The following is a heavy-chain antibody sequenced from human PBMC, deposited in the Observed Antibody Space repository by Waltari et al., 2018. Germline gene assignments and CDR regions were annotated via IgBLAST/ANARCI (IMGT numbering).Heavy chain of an antibody. V-gene: IGHV3-23*01. CDR3: ARHLYGIDYLELDT. D-gene: IGHD3-10*01. Sequence: EVQLLESGGGLAPPGGCLRLSCVGSACNPANHARSCVRQAPGKGLEWVSGISDSGVVRNYADSVKGRFTVSRDNSINTVFLQINSLTAEDTAIYYCARHLYGIDYLELDTWGRGTLVTVSS. CDR2: ISDSGVVR. CDR1: ACNPANHA. J-gene: IGHJ1*01.